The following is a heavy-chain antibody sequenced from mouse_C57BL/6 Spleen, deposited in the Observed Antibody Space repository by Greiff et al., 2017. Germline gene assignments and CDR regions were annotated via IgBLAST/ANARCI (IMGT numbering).Heavy chain of an antibody. CDR1: GYTFTDYN. CDR2: INPNNGGT. Sequence: EVQLQQSGPELVKPGASVKIPCKASGYTFTDYNMDWVKQSHGKSLEWIGDINPNNGGTIYNQKFKGKATLTVDKSSSTAYMELRSLTSEDTAFYNCARNYGSSYAMDYWGQGTSGTVSS. D-gene: IGHD1-1*01. J-gene: IGHJ4*01. V-gene: IGHV1-18*01. CDR3: ARNYGSSYAMDY.